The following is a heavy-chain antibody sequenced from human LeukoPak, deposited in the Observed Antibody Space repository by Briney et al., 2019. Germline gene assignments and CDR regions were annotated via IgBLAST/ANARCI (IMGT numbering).Heavy chain of an antibody. CDR1: GFTFSNYA. J-gene: IGHJ4*02. CDR2: ITGSGTNT. V-gene: IGHV3-23*01. CDR3: VIWGDYDVLTGYYVPDY. D-gene: IGHD3-9*01. Sequence: GGSLRLSCVASGFTFSNYAMSWVRQAPGKGLEWVSAITGSGTNTYYADSVKGRFTISRDNSKNTVFPQMNSLRHEDTAIYYCVIWGDYDVLTGYYVPDYWGQGTLVTVPS.